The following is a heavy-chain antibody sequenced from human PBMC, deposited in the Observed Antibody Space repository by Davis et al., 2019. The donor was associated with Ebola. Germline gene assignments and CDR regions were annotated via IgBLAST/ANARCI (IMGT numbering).Heavy chain of an antibody. Sequence: ASVKVFCKASGYTFTRYGISWVRQAPGEGPEWMAWISGHSDNPKYAPKVQDRVTVTTDRSTHTAYLELRSLRSDDTAVYYCTRGPSYDSGVIGAFDIWGQGTTITVSS. CDR3: TRGPSYDSGVIGAFDI. J-gene: IGHJ3*02. CDR1: GYTFTRYG. CDR2: ISGHSDNP. D-gene: IGHD4-17*01. V-gene: IGHV1-18*01.